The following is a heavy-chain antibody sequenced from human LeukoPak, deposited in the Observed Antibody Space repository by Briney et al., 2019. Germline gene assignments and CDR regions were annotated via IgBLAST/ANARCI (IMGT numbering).Heavy chain of an antibody. CDR1: GYTFTSYY. Sequence: GASVRVSCKASGYTFTSYYMHWVRQAPGQGLEWMGIINPSGGSTSYAQKFQGRVTMTRDMSTSTVYMELSSLRSEDTAVYYCARVLGYYYDSSGYYGPYGYWGQGTPVTVSS. D-gene: IGHD3-22*01. CDR2: INPSGGST. V-gene: IGHV1-46*01. CDR3: ARVLGYYYDSSGYYGPYGY. J-gene: IGHJ4*02.